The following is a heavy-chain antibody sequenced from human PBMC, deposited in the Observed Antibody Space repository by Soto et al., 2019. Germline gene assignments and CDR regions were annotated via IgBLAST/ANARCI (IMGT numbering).Heavy chain of an antibody. CDR1: GDSVSSNSAA. J-gene: IGHJ6*03. CDR3: AGTTSPQWYYMDA. D-gene: IGHD1-7*01. Sequence: SQTLSLTCAISGDSVSSNSAAWNWIRQSPSRGLEWLGRTYYRSTRWYNDYAVSVKSRITVNPDTSKNQLSLHLNSVTPEDTAVYYCAGTTSPQWYYMDAWAKETTLPVSS. CDR2: TYYRSTRWYN. V-gene: IGHV6-1*01.